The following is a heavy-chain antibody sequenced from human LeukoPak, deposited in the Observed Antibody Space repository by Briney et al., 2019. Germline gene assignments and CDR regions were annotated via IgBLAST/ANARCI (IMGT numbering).Heavy chain of an antibody. CDR2: TRNKANSYTT. J-gene: IGHJ4*02. Sequence: PGGSLRLSCAASGFTFSDHYMDWVRQAPGRGLEWVGRTRNKANSYTTEYAASVKGRFTISRDDSQNSLYLQMNSLKTEDTAVYYCARSSREDNGGYFPFDYWGQGTLVTVSS. V-gene: IGHV3-72*01. CDR3: ARSSREDNGGYFPFDY. CDR1: GFTFSDHY. D-gene: IGHD4-23*01.